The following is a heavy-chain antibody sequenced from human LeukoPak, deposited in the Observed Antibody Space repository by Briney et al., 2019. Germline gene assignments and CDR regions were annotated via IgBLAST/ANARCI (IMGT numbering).Heavy chain of an antibody. CDR2: IYPGDSDT. CDR1: GYSFTSYW. Sequence: GESLKISCKGSGYSFTSYWIGWVRQMPGKGLEWMGIIYPGDSDTIYSPSFQGQVTISADKSISTAYLQWSSLKASDTAMYYCARHKSPTPNRLITMVRGVMGLYFDYWGQGTLVTVSS. V-gene: IGHV5-51*01. J-gene: IGHJ4*02. D-gene: IGHD3-10*01. CDR3: ARHKSPTPNRLITMVRGVMGLYFDY.